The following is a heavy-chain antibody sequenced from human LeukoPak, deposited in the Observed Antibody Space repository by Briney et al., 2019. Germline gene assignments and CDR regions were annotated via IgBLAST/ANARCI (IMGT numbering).Heavy chain of an antibody. CDR3: ARGGIAAAGTMDY. CDR2: INHNGGT. V-gene: IGHV4-34*01. D-gene: IGHD6-13*01. Sequence: PSETLSLTCAVYGGSFSGYYCTWIRQPPGKGLEWIGEINHNGGTNYNPSLKSRVTISVDTSRNQFSLKLSSVTAADTAVYYCARGGIAAAGTMDYWGQGTLVTVSS. CDR1: GGSFSGYY. J-gene: IGHJ4*02.